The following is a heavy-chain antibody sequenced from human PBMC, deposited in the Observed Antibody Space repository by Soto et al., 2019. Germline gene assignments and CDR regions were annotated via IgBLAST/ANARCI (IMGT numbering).Heavy chain of an antibody. CDR1: GFSLSTSGVG. V-gene: IGHV2-5*02. J-gene: IGHJ4*02. CDR3: AHSPLSEK. Sequence: QITLKESGPTLVKPTQTLTLTCTFSGFSLSTSGVGVGWIRQPPGKALEWLALIYWDDDKRYRPSLKSRLTPPKDTSKNQVVLTMTNMDPVETATYYCAHSPLSEKWGQGTPVTVSS. CDR2: IYWDDDK.